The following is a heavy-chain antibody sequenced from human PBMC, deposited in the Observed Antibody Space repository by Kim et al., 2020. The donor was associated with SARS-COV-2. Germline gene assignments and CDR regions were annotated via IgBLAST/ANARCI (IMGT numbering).Heavy chain of an antibody. D-gene: IGHD2-8*01. CDR2: INHSGST. CDR1: GGSFSGYY. V-gene: IGHV4-34*01. J-gene: IGHJ4*02. CDR3: ARGRRLYLQYYFDY. Sequence: SETLSLTCAVYGGSFSGYYWSWIRQPPGKGLEWIGEINHSGSTNYNPSLKSRVTISVDTSKNQFSLKLSSVTAADTAVYYCARGRRLYLQYYFDYWGQGTLVTVSS.